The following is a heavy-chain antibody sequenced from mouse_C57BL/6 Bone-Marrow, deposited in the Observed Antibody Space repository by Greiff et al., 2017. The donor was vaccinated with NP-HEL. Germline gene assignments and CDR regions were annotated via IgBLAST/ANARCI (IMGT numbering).Heavy chain of an antibody. V-gene: IGHV1-9*01. CDR3: ARRYYGNYAWFAY. Sequence: VQLQQSGAELMKPGASVKLSCKATGYTFTGYWIEWVKQRPGHGLEWIGEILPGSDSTNYNEKFKGKATFTADTSSNTAYMQLSSLTTEDSAIYYCARRYYGNYAWFAYWGQGTLVTVSA. CDR1: GYTFTGYW. CDR2: ILPGSDST. J-gene: IGHJ3*01. D-gene: IGHD2-1*01.